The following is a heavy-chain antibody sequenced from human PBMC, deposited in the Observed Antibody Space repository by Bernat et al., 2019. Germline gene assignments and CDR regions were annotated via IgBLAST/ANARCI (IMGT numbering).Heavy chain of an antibody. D-gene: IGHD2-15*01. CDR1: GFTFSSYA. CDR3: ARDPSGAFDY. J-gene: IGHJ4*02. CDR2: ISYDGSNK. V-gene: IGHV3-30-3*01. Sequence: QVQLVESGGGVVQPGRSLRLSCAASGFTFSSYAMHWVHQAPGKGLEWVAVISYDGSNKYYADSVKGRFTISRDNSKNTLYLQMNSLRAEDTAVYYCARDPSGAFDYWGQGTLVTVSS.